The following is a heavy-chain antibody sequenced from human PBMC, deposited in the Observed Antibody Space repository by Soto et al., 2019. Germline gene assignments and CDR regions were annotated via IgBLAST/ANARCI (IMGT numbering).Heavy chain of an antibody. CDR3: ARDDSSGWNAGGYYYRYMDV. Sequence: GASVKVSCKASGGTFSSYTINWVRQAPGQGLEWMGRFIPILGIPNYAQKFQGRVTITADESTSTVELSSLRSEDTAVYYCARDDSSGWNAGGYYYRYMDVWGKGTTVTVSS. D-gene: IGHD6-19*01. J-gene: IGHJ6*03. CDR2: FIPILGIP. CDR1: GGTFSSYT. V-gene: IGHV1-69*04.